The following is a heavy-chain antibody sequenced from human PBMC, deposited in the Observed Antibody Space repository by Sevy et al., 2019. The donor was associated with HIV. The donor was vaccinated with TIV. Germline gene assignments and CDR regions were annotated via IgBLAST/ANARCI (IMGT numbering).Heavy chain of an antibody. D-gene: IGHD2-15*01. Sequence: GGSLRLSCAASGFGLSNHAMIWGRQAPGKGLEWVAGISYDARKKYYADSVRGRFTISRDDSKNTLYLQMNSLTTEDTAVYYCARLVGYCSGGRCSIIDFWGQGTLVTVSS. CDR1: GFGLSNHA. J-gene: IGHJ4*02. V-gene: IGHV3-30*01. CDR2: ISYDARKK. CDR3: ARLVGYCSGGRCSIIDF.